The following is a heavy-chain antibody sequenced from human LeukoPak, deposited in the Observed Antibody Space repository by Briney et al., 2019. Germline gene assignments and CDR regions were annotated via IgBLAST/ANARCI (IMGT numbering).Heavy chain of an antibody. CDR1: GYTFTIYY. CDR2: INPGGGST. V-gene: IGHV1-46*01. CDR3: ARDTGGIVVVTARIDY. Sequence: ASVKVSCKTSGYTFTIYYIHWVRQAPGQGLEWMGIINPGGGSTSYAQKFQDRVTMTRDMSTTTVYMELSSLRSDDTAVYYCARDTGGIVVVTARIDYWGQGTLVTVSS. J-gene: IGHJ4*02. D-gene: IGHD2-21*02.